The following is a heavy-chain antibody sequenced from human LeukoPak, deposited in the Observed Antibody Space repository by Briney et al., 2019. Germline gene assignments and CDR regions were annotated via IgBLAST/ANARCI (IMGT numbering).Heavy chain of an antibody. CDR1: GYSFTSYW. J-gene: IGHJ4*02. CDR2: IYPGDSDT. V-gene: IGHV5-51*01. Sequence: GESLKISCKGSGYSFTSYWIGWVRQMPGKGLEWMGIIYPGDSDTRYSPSFQGQVTISADKSISTAYLQWSSLKASDTAMYYCARRYCSSTSCGYFDYWGQGTLDTLSS. CDR3: ARRYCSSTSCGYFDY. D-gene: IGHD2-2*01.